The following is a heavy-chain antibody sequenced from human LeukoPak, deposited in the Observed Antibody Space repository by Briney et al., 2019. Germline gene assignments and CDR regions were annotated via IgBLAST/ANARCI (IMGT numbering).Heavy chain of an antibody. Sequence: GGSLRLSCAASGFTFSSYGMHWVRQAPGKGLEWVAFIRYDGGNKYYADSVKGRFTISRDNSKNTLYLQMNGLRAEDTAVYYCAKGALRFLEWSPPPNWFDPWGQGTLVTVSS. CDR1: GFTFSSYG. CDR2: IRYDGGNK. V-gene: IGHV3-30*02. CDR3: AKGALRFLEWSPPPNWFDP. J-gene: IGHJ5*02. D-gene: IGHD3-3*01.